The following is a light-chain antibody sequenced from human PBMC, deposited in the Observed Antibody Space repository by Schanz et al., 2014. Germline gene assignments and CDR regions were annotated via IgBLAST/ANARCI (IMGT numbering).Light chain of an antibody. CDR2: VEGSGSY. J-gene: IGLJ3*02. Sequence: QLVLTQSPSASASLGASVKLTCTLSSGHSRHAIAWHQQQPEKGPRYLMKVEGSGSYNKGSGVPDRFSGSRSGADRYLTISNLQFEDEADYYCETWDSNTLVFGGGTKLTVL. CDR3: ETWDSNTLV. V-gene: IGLV4-60*02. CDR1: SGHSRHA.